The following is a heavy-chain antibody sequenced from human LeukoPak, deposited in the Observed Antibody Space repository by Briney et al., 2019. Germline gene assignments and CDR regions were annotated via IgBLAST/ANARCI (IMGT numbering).Heavy chain of an antibody. V-gene: IGHV4-59*11. Sequence: SETLSLTCSVSGGSIKSHYYTWIRQPPGKGLEWIGYVYYSGTTSYNPSLASRVSISDDTSKNQVFLWLTSVTAADTAVYYCATSLYGDYEADYWGPGILVTVSS. D-gene: IGHD5-12*01. J-gene: IGHJ4*02. CDR1: GGSIKSHY. CDR3: ATSLYGDYEADY. CDR2: VYYSGTT.